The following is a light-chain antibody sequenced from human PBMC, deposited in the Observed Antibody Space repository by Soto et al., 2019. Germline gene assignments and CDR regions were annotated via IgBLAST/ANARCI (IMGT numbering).Light chain of an antibody. CDR1: QSLSSNY. CDR3: QQRSVWPIT. Sequence: EIVLTQSPGTLSLSPGERATLSCRASQSLSSNYLAWYQQRPGQSPRLLVYGASSRATGIPDRFSGSGFGTDFALTISRLEPEDFAVYYCQQRSVWPITFGQGTRLEIK. CDR2: GAS. V-gene: IGKV3D-20*02. J-gene: IGKJ5*01.